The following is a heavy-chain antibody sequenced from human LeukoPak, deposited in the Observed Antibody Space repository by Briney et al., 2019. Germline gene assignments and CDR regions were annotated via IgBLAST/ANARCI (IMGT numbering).Heavy chain of an antibody. D-gene: IGHD3-3*01. CDR3: ARAAYDFWSGYVPGAFDI. Sequence: PSETLSLTCTVSGGSISSYYWSWIRQPPGKGLEWIGYIYYSGSTNYNPSLKSRVTISVDTSKNQFSLKLSSVTAADTAVYYCARAAYDFWSGYVPGAFDIWGQGTMVTVSS. CDR2: IYYSGST. V-gene: IGHV4-59*01. CDR1: GGSISSYY. J-gene: IGHJ3*02.